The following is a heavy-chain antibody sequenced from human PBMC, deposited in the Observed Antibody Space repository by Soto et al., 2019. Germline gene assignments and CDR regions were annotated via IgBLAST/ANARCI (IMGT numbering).Heavy chain of an antibody. CDR3: AKGLYCSSTSCVPNWFDP. V-gene: IGHV3-30*18. D-gene: IGHD2-2*01. CDR2: ISYDGSNK. Sequence: GGSLRLSCAASGFTFSSYGMHWVRQAPGKGLEWVAVISYDGSNKYYADSVKGRFTISRDNSKNTLYLQMNSLRAEDTAVYYCAKGLYCSSTSCVPNWFDPWGQGTLVTVSS. J-gene: IGHJ5*02. CDR1: GFTFSSYG.